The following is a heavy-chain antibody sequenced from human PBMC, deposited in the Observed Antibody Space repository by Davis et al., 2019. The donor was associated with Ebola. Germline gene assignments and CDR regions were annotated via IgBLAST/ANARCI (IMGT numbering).Heavy chain of an antibody. D-gene: IGHD1-26*01. J-gene: IGHJ4*02. V-gene: IGHV3-48*03. Sequence: GGSLRLSCAASGFTFSSYEMNWVRQAPGKGLEWVSYISSSGSTIYYADSVKGRFTISRDNAKNSLYLQMNSLRAEDTAVYYCASRELGGSSDYWGQGTLVTVSS. CDR3: ASRELGGSSDY. CDR2: ISSSGSTI. CDR1: GFTFSSYE.